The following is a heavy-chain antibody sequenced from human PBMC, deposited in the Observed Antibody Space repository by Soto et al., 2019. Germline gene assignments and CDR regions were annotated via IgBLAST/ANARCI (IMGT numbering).Heavy chain of an antibody. V-gene: IGHV3-48*03. CDR3: GRGFGGFNY. CDR1: GFTFNDFE. Sequence: EVQLLESGGGLVQPGGSLRLSCGVSGFTFNDFEMNWVRQAPGKGLEWLAYIDGSGTTKKYADSVRGRFTISRDNPNNSLFLQMDSLRAADTAIYYCGRGFGGFNYWGQGTLVSVSS. J-gene: IGHJ4*02. CDR2: IDGSGTTK. D-gene: IGHD3-10*01.